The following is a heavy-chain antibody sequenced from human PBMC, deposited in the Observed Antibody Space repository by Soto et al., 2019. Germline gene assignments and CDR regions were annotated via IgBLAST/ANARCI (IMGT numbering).Heavy chain of an antibody. CDR3: ARGGERSWIQLWS. Sequence: QVQLQESGPGLVKPSETLSLTCTVSGGSISRYYWSWIRQPPGKGLEWIGYIYYSGSTNSNPSLKSRVTISVDTSKNQFSLKLSSVTAADTAVYYCARGGERSWIQLWSWGQGTLVTVSS. CDR2: IYYSGST. D-gene: IGHD5-18*01. J-gene: IGHJ5*02. CDR1: GGSISRYY. V-gene: IGHV4-59*08.